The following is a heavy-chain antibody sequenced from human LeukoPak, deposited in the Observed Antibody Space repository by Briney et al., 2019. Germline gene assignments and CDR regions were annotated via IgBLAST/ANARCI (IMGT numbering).Heavy chain of an antibody. CDR3: ARDRTPHYDILTGSSFDY. J-gene: IGHJ4*02. D-gene: IGHD3-9*01. CDR2: ISAYNGNT. Sequence: ASVKVSCKASHYTFTTYGISWVRQAPGQGLEWMGWISAYNGNTNYAQKLQGRVTMTRDTSTSTAYMELRSLRSDDTAVYYCARDRTPHYDILTGSSFDYWGQGTLVTVSS. V-gene: IGHV1-18*01. CDR1: HYTFTTYG.